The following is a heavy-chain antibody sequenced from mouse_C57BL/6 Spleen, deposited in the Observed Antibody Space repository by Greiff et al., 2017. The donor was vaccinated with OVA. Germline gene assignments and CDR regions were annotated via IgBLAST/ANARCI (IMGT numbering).Heavy chain of an antibody. CDR2: ICSGGST. V-gene: IGHV2-2*01. Sequence: VQLQQSGPGLVQPSQSLSITCTVSGFSLTSYGVHWVRQSPGKGLEWLGVICSGGSTDYNAAFISRLSISKDKSKSQVFFKMNSLQADDTAIYYCARMGRYYAMDYWGQGTSVTVSS. J-gene: IGHJ4*01. CDR1: GFSLTSYG. CDR3: ARMGRYYAMDY.